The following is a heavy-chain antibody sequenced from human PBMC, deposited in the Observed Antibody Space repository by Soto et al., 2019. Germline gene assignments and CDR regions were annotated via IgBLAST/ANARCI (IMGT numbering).Heavy chain of an antibody. CDR2: ISYDGSNK. D-gene: IGHD4-17*01. CDR3: AKESFGRAVTHTDY. J-gene: IGHJ4*02. Sequence: QVQLVESGGGVVQPGRSLRLSCAASGFTFSSYGMHWVRQAPGKGLEWVAVISYDGSNKYYADSVKGRFTISRDNSKNTLYLQMNSLRAEDTAVYYCAKESFGRAVTHTDYWGQGTLVTVSS. CDR1: GFTFSSYG. V-gene: IGHV3-30*18.